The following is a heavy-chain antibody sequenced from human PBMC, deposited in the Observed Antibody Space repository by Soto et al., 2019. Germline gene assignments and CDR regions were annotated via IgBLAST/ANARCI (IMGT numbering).Heavy chain of an antibody. Sequence: QVQLVESGGGVVQPGRSLRLSCAASGFSLSSSVMHWVRQAPGKGLEWVAVFWKDGNTKYYADSVKGRFIISRDKSKNTLYLELNSLRPEDTALYYCAKGKRPPPPYSAYEPFDSWGQGTLVSVSS. J-gene: IGHJ4*02. V-gene: IGHV3-33*03. CDR2: FWKDGNTK. CDR3: AKGKRPPPPYSAYEPFDS. CDR1: GFSLSSSV. D-gene: IGHD5-12*01.